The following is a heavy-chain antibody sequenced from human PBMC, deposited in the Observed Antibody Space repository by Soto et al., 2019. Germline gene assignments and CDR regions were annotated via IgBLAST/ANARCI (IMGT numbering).Heavy chain of an antibody. V-gene: IGHV2-5*02. Sequence: QITLKESGPTLVKPTQTLTLTCTFSGFSLSTSGVGVGWIRQPPGKALEWLALIYWDDDKRYSPSLKSRLTIXXDXPXTQVVLTMTNMDPVDTATYYCAHIYSSGWHPPGFDYWGQGTLVTVSS. CDR2: IYWDDDK. D-gene: IGHD6-19*01. CDR1: GFSLSTSGVG. J-gene: IGHJ4*02. CDR3: AHIYSSGWHPPGFDY.